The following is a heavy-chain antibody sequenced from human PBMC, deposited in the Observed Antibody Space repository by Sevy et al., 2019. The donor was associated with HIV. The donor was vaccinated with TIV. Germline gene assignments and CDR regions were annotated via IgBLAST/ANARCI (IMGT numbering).Heavy chain of an antibody. Sequence: SETLSLTCTVSGASISSSGYYWGWIREPPGKGLEWIASINYSGITFYNPSLKSRIPISADTSKNQFSLDLNSVTAADTAIYYCAGPILTYNNGWSYYDYWGQGTVVTVSS. V-gene: IGHV4-39*01. CDR3: AGPILTYNNGWSYYDY. D-gene: IGHD6-19*01. CDR2: INYSGIT. J-gene: IGHJ4*02. CDR1: GASISSSGYY.